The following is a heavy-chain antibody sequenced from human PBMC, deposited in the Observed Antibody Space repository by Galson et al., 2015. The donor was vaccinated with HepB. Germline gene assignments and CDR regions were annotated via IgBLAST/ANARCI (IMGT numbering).Heavy chain of an antibody. CDR3: ARDMGGRSAFDI. Sequence: SLRLSCAASGFTFSSYSMNWVRQAPGKGLEWVSYISSSSSTIYYADSVKGRFTISRDNAKNSLYLRMNSLRAEDTAVYYCARDMGGRSAFDIWGQGTMVTVSS. J-gene: IGHJ3*02. CDR1: GFTFSSYS. V-gene: IGHV3-48*01. CDR2: ISSSSSTI. D-gene: IGHD2-15*01.